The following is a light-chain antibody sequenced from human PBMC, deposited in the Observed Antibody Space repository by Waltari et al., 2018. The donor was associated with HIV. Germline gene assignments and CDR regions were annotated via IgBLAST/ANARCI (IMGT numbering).Light chain of an antibody. Sequence: DIQMTQSPSSLSASVGDRVTITCRAGQSITSLQFYHHKQGKAPNLVTYGASSLPIGAPSSFSAVGFGTDFLLPISGLQPEDFGTYSGHHGSFTPPPFGQGTKVEV. V-gene: IGKV1-39*01. CDR2: GAS. J-gene: IGKJ1*01. CDR1: QSITS. CDR3: HHGSFTPPP.